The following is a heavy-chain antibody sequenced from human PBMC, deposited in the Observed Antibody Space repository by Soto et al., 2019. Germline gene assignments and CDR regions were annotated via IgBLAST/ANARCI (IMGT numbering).Heavy chain of an antibody. V-gene: IGHV1-69*10. CDR1: GGTFSSYA. CDR3: ARDSDGDDSSGYPDY. J-gene: IGHJ4*02. Sequence: SVKVSCKASGGTFSSYAISWVRQAPGQGLEWMGGIIPILGIANYAQKFQGRVTITADESTSTAYMELSSLRSEDTAVYYCARDSDGDDSSGYPDYWGQGTLVTVSS. D-gene: IGHD3-22*01. CDR2: IIPILGIA.